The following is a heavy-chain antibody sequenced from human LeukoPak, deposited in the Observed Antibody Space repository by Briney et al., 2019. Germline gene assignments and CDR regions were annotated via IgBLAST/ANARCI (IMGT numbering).Heavy chain of an antibody. CDR1: GGSISSGSYS. D-gene: IGHD3-22*01. Sequence: SETLSLTCTVSGGSISSGSYSWSWIRQPAGKGLEWIGRIYTSGSTNYNPSLKSRVAISVDTSKNQFSLKVTSVTAADTAVYYFARVTGYMIDDYFDYWGQGTLVTFSS. V-gene: IGHV4-61*02. CDR2: IYTSGST. CDR3: ARVTGYMIDDYFDY. J-gene: IGHJ4*02.